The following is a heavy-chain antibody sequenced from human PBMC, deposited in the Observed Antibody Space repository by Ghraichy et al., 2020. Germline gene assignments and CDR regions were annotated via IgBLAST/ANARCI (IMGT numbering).Heavy chain of an antibody. CDR1: GFTFSSYS. CDR3: SGSYYSQGDWFDP. D-gene: IGHD3-10*01. Sequence: GGSLRLSCAASGFTFSSYSMNWVRQAPGKGLEWVSYISSSSSTIYYADSVKGRFTISRDNAKNSLYLQMNSLRAEDTAVYYCSGSYYSQGDWFDPWGQGTLVTVSS. V-gene: IGHV3-48*01. CDR2: ISSSSSTI. J-gene: IGHJ5*02.